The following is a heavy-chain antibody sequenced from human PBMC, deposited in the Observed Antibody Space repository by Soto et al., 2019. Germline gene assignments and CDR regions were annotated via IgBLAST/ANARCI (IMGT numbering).Heavy chain of an antibody. CDR2: IIPILGIA. CDR1: GGTFSSYT. V-gene: IGHV1-69*02. CDR3: ARVGEFGYYAS. D-gene: IGHD4-17*01. Sequence: QVQLVQSGAEVKKPGSSVKVSCKASGGTFSSYTISWVRQAPGQGLEWMGRIIPILGIAYYSQKFPGRVTITADKSTSTAYMELRSPRSEDTAVYYCARVGEFGYYASWGQGTLLTLSS. J-gene: IGHJ4*02.